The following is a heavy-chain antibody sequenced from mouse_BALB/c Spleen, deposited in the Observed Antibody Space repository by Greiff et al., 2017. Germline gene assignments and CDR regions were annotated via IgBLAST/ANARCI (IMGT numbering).Heavy chain of an antibody. D-gene: IGHD4-1*01. J-gene: IGHJ3*01. CDR1: GFTFSDYG. CDR2: ISNLAYSI. V-gene: IGHV5-15*02. Sequence: DVQLVESGGGLVQPGGSRKLSCAASGFTFSDYGMAWVRQAPGKGPEWVAFISNLAYSIYYADTVTGRFTISRENAKNTLYLEMSSLRSEDTAMYYCARAETGFAYWGQGTLVTVSA. CDR3: ARAETGFAY.